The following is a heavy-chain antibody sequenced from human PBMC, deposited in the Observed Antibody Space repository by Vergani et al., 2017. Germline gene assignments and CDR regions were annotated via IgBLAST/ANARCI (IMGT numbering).Heavy chain of an antibody. CDR2: IKSDGSIT. D-gene: IGHD1-26*01. CDR1: GFSFNSYW. CDR3: ARDWWELLDYFYYMDV. Sequence: EVQLLESGGGLVQPGGSLRLTCAASGFSFNSYWMHWVRQVPGKGLLWVSRIKSDGSITAYADSVKGRFTISRDNAQNPLYLQMDSLRAEDTAVYYCARDWWELLDYFYYMDVWGKGTTVTVSS. V-gene: IGHV3-74*03. J-gene: IGHJ6*03.